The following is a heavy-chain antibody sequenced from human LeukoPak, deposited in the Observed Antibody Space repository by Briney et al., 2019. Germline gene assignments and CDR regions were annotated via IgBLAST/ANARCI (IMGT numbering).Heavy chain of an antibody. V-gene: IGHV3-9*01. D-gene: IGHD6-19*01. CDR2: ISWNSGSI. Sequence: GRSLRLSCAASGFTFDDYAMHWVRQAPGKGLEWVSGISWNSGSIGYADSVKGRFTISRDNAKNSLYLQMNSLRAEDTAVYYCASAEHWLADYWGQGTLVTVSS. CDR3: ASAEHWLADY. CDR1: GFTFDDYA. J-gene: IGHJ4*02.